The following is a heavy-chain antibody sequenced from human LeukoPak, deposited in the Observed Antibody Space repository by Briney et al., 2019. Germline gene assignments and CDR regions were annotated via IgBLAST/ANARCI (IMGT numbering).Heavy chain of an antibody. V-gene: IGHV4-59*01. CDR2: IYYSGST. J-gene: IGHJ3*02. D-gene: IGHD6-19*01. Sequence: SETLSLTCTVSGGSISSYYWSWLRQPPGKGLEWIGYIYYSGSTNYNPSLKSRVTISVDTSKNQFSLKLSSVTAADTAVYYCAREYSSGWHDAFDIWGQGTMVTVSS. CDR1: GGSISSYY. CDR3: AREYSSGWHDAFDI.